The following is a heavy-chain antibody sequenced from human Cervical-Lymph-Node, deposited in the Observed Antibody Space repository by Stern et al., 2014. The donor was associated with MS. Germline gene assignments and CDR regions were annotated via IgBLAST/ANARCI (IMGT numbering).Heavy chain of an antibody. CDR3: AREARRHCGGDCYHFDY. CDR2: IYTSGST. Sequence: QLQLQESGPGLVKPSQTLSLTCTVSGGSISSGSYYWSWIRQPAGKGLEWIGRIYTSGSTNYNPSLKSRVTISVDTSQNQFSLKLSSVTAADTAVYYCAREARRHCGGDCYHFDYWGQGTLVTVSS. V-gene: IGHV4-61*02. D-gene: IGHD2-21*02. J-gene: IGHJ4*02. CDR1: GGSISSGSYY.